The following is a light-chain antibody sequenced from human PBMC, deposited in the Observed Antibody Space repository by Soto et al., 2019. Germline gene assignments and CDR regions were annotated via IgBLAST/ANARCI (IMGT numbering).Light chain of an antibody. CDR3: MQASPWPYT. J-gene: IGKJ2*01. Sequence: DVVMTQSPLSLPVTLGQPASISCRSSQSLVHSNGNTYLNWFRQRPGQSPRRLIYKVSDRDSGVPERVTGSGSVADITQKISRMEAEDVGVYYCMQASPWPYTSGQGTKLE. CDR2: KVS. V-gene: IGKV2-30*02. CDR1: QSLVHSNGNTY.